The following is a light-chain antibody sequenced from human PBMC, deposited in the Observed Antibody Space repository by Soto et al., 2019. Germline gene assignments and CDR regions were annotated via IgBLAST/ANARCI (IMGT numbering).Light chain of an antibody. CDR1: QSVGTH. Sequence: EIVLTQSPATLSVSPGEGATLSCRASQSVGTHLAWYQQIPGQAPRLLIYGTSTRAAGIPARFSGRGSGTEFTFTISSLQSEDFAVYHCQQYHDWPITFGQGTRLEI. CDR3: QQYHDWPIT. J-gene: IGKJ5*01. V-gene: IGKV3-15*01. CDR2: GTS.